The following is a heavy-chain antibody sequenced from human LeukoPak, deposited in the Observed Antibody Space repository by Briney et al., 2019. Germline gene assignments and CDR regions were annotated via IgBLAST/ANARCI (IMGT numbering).Heavy chain of an antibody. CDR2: IKTDGSQK. D-gene: IGHD3-10*01. J-gene: IGHJ3*02. CDR1: GFSFSSYW. V-gene: IGHV3-7*01. Sequence: QTGGSLRLSCVGSGFSFSSYWMAWVRQAPGKGLEWVATIKTDGSQKYYVDSVKGRFSISRDNAKNSLYLQMNSLRAEDTAVYYCARRTVRGVIIPYAFDIWGQGTMVTVSS. CDR3: ARRTVRGVIIPYAFDI.